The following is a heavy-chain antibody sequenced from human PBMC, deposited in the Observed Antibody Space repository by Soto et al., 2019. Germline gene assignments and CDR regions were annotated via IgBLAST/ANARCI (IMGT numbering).Heavy chain of an antibody. D-gene: IGHD3-16*01. CDR1: GFSLSTSGVG. CDR3: AHRPRGSYFDY. CDR2: IYWDDDK. J-gene: IGHJ4*02. V-gene: IGHV2-5*02. Sequence: QITLKESGPTLVKPTQTLTLTCTFSGFSLSTSGVGVGWIRQPPVKALEWLALIYWDDDKRYSPSLQSRLTTTNDTSKHPVVITMTNMDPVDTARYYCAHRPRGSYFDYWGQGTLVTVSS.